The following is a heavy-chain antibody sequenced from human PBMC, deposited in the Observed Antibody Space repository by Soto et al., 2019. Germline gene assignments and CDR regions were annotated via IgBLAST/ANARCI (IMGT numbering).Heavy chain of an antibody. CDR2: ISYDGSNK. V-gene: IGHV3-30-3*01. D-gene: IGHD1-26*01. CDR1: GFTFSSYA. J-gene: IGHJ4*02. Sequence: PGGSLRLSCAASGFTFSSYAMRWVRQAPGKGLEWVAVISYDGSNKYYADSVKGRFTISRDNSKNTPYLQMNSLRAEDTAVYYCARDRRGFDYWGQGTLVTVSS. CDR3: ARDRRGFDY.